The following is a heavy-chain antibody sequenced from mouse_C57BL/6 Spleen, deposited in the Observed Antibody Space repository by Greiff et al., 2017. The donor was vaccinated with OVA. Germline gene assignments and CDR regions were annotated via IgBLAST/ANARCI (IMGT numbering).Heavy chain of an antibody. CDR1: GYTFTSYW. J-gene: IGHJ1*03. V-gene: IGHV1-64*01. Sequence: QVQLQQPGAELVKPGASVKLSCKASGYTFTSYWMHWVKQRPGQGLEWIGMIHPNSGSTNYNEKFKSKATLTVDKSSSTAYMQLSSLTSEDSAVYYCARGGTGQSLYWYFDVWGTGTTVTVSS. D-gene: IGHD3-3*01. CDR2: IHPNSGST. CDR3: ARGGTGQSLYWYFDV.